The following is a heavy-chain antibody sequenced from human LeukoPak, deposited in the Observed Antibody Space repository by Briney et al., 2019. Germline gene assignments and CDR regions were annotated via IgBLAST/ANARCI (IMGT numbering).Heavy chain of an antibody. J-gene: IGHJ4*02. CDR3: AKDFSYDSSGYYFDY. D-gene: IGHD3-22*01. CDR1: QFTFSNYA. Sequence: GGSLRLSCAASQFTFSNYAMSWVRQAPGKGLEWVSAISGSGNTTYFGDSVTGRFTISRDNAKNSLYLQMNSLRAEDTALYYCAKDFSYDSSGYYFDYWGQGTLVTVSS. V-gene: IGHV3-23*01. CDR2: ISGSGNTT.